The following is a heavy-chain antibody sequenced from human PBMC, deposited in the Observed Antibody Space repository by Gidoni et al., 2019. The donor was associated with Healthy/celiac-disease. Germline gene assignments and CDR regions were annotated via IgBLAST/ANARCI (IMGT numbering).Heavy chain of an antibody. Sequence: QVQLVESGGGVVQPGRSLRLSCAASGLPFSSYGMHWVRQAPGKGLEWVAVISYDGSNKYYADSVKGRFTISRDNSKNTLYLQMNSLRAEDTAVYYCAKLWVYGSGSNYWGQGTLVTVSS. CDR3: AKLWVYGSGSNY. V-gene: IGHV3-30*18. CDR2: ISYDGSNK. D-gene: IGHD3-10*01. J-gene: IGHJ4*02. CDR1: GLPFSSYG.